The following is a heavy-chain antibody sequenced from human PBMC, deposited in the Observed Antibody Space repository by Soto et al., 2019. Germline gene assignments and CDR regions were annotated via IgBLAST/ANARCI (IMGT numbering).Heavy chain of an antibody. V-gene: IGHV3-23*01. CDR3: ARDLDSYGPFDY. CDR2: ISGSGGRA. Sequence: GGSLRLSCSASGFTFSSYAMTWVRQAPGKGLEWVSVISGSGGRAYNADSVKGRFTISRDNSKNTLFLQMNSLRAEDTAVYYCARDLDSYGPFDYWGQGTLVTVSS. J-gene: IGHJ4*02. CDR1: GFTFSSYA. D-gene: IGHD5-18*01.